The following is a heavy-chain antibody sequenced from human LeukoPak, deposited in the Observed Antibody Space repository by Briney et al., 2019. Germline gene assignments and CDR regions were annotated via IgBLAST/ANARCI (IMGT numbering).Heavy chain of an antibody. Sequence: SETLSLTCTVSGGSITNTDYFWGWIRQSPGKGLEWIGSIDYSGSAYYNPSLKSRLTMSEDTSKNQFSLKLSSVTAADTAIYYCVREVNHYGLRRNSFDPWGQGTKVTVSS. CDR1: GGSITNTDYF. CDR3: VREVNHYGLRRNSFDP. V-gene: IGHV4-39*07. CDR2: IDYSGSA. D-gene: IGHD3-10*01. J-gene: IGHJ5*02.